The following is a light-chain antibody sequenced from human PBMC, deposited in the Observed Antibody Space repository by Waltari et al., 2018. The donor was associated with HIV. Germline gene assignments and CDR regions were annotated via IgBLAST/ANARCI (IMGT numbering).Light chain of an antibody. Sequence: DVVVTQSPDSLAVSVGERATLNCKSSQSLLYSSIAWYQQKPGQRPKLLIYWASTRESGVPDRFSGSGSGTDFTLTISNLQTEDVAVYYCQKYYSVPYTFGQGTKLEIK. J-gene: IGKJ2*01. CDR2: WAS. CDR3: QKYYSVPYT. CDR1: QSLLYSS. V-gene: IGKV4-1*01.